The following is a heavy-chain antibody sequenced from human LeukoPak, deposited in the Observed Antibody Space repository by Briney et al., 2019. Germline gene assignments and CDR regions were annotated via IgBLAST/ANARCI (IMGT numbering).Heavy chain of an antibody. Sequence: SQTLSLTCTVSGGSISSGSYYWSWIRQPAGKGLGWIGRIYTSGSTNYNPSLKSLVTISVDTSKNQFSLKLSSVTAADTAVYYCASTMIVVDAPFDYWGQGTLVTVSS. CDR3: ASTMIVVDAPFDY. CDR1: GGSISSGSYY. CDR2: IYTSGST. D-gene: IGHD3-22*01. V-gene: IGHV4-61*02. J-gene: IGHJ4*02.